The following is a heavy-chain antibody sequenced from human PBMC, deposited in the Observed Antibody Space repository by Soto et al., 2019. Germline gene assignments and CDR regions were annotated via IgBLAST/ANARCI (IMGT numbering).Heavy chain of an antibody. D-gene: IGHD3-22*01. Sequence: PSETLSLTCTVSGSSISSYYWSWIRQPPGKGLEWIGYIYYSGSTNYNPSLKSRVTISVDTSKNQFSLKLSSVTAADTAVYYCARGAYYDSSGYPDGVYYFDYWGQGTLVTVSS. CDR1: GSSISSYY. CDR2: IYYSGST. V-gene: IGHV4-59*01. CDR3: ARGAYYDSSGYPDGVYYFDY. J-gene: IGHJ4*02.